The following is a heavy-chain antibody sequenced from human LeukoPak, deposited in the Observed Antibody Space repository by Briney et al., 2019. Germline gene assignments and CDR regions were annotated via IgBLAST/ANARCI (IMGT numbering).Heavy chain of an antibody. V-gene: IGHV4-31*03. D-gene: IGHD3-22*01. CDR2: IYYSGST. J-gene: IGHJ4*02. CDR3: ARETYYYDSSGYYHSEYYFDY. CDR1: GGSISSGGYY. Sequence: SETLSLTCTVSGGSISSGGYYWSWIRQHPGKGLEWIGYIYYSGSTYYNPSLKSRVTISVDTSKNQFSLKLSSVTAADTAVYYCARETYYYDSSGYYHSEYYFDYWGQGTLVTVSS.